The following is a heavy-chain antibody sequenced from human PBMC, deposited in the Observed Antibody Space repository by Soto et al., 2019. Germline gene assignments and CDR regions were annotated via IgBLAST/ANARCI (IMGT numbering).Heavy chain of an antibody. V-gene: IGHV1-2*04. J-gene: IGHJ4*02. CDR1: GYTFTGYY. CDR2: INPNSGGT. CDR3: ARGQDTAMATGPDFDY. Sequence: GASVKVSCKSSGYTFTGYYMHWVRQAPGQGLEWMGWINPNSGGTNYAQKFQGWVTMTRDTSISTAYMELSRLRSDDTAVYYCARGQDTAMATGPDFDYWGQGTLVTVSS. D-gene: IGHD5-18*01.